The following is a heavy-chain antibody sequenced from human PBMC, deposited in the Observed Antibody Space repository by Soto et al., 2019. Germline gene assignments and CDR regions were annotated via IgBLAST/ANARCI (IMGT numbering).Heavy chain of an antibody. D-gene: IGHD6-6*01. CDR1: GYTFTSYG. J-gene: IGHJ4*02. CDR3: AREGRAAREDAPNFIDC. Sequence: QVQLVQSGAEVKKPGASVKVSCKASGYTFTSYGIRWVRQAPGQGLEWLGWISAYSGNTNYAPKLQGRVTMPPDTSTSTAYYELRSVRSDDTAVYYCAREGRAAREDAPNFIDCWGQGTLVTVSS. CDR2: ISAYSGNT. V-gene: IGHV1-18*04.